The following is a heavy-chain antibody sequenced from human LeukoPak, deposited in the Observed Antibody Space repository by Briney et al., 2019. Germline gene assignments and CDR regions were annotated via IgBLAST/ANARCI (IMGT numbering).Heavy chain of an antibody. V-gene: IGHV3-23*01. CDR1: GFTFSSYA. CDR3: AKGRVVVVVAATLPWFDP. Sequence: GGSLRLSCAASGFTFSSYAMSRVRQAPGRGLEWVSAISGSGGSTYYADSVKGRFTISRDNSKNTLYLQMNSLRAEDTAVYYCAKGRVVVVVAATLPWFDPWGQGTLVTVSS. J-gene: IGHJ5*02. D-gene: IGHD2-15*01. CDR2: ISGSGGST.